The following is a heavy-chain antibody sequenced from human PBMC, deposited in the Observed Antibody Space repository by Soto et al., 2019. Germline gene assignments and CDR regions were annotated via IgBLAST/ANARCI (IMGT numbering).Heavy chain of an antibody. Sequence: GESLKISCKGSGYSFTSYWIGWVRQMPGKGLEWMGIIYPGDSDTRYSPSFQGQVTISADKSXXXXXXXWXXLKASDTAMYVCARLLSSCRXFDXWGQGTLVTVSS. CDR2: IYPGDSDT. CDR1: GYSFTSYW. CDR3: ARLLSSCRXFDX. D-gene: IGHD2-2*01. J-gene: IGHJ4*02. V-gene: IGHV5-51*01.